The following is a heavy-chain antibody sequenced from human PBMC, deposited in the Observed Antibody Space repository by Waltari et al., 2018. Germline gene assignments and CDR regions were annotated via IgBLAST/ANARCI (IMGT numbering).Heavy chain of an antibody. Sequence: EVQLVESGGGLVKPGGSLRLSCAASGFTFSSYSMNWVRQAPGKGLEWVSSISSSSSYIYYADSVKGRFTISRDNAKNSLYLQMNSLRAEDTAVYYCARVTDYGSGSYYNPRLNYWGQGTLVTVSS. CDR3: ARVTDYGSGSYYNPRLNY. CDR1: GFTFSSYS. D-gene: IGHD3-10*01. CDR2: ISSSSSYI. J-gene: IGHJ4*02. V-gene: IGHV3-21*01.